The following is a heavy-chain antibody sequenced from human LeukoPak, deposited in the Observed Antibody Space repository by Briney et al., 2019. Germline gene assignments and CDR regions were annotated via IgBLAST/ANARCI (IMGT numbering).Heavy chain of an antibody. CDR1: GYSFTSYW. Sequence: GESPKISCKGSGYSFTSYWIGWVRQMPGKGLEWMGIIYPGDSDTRYSPSFQGQVTISADKSISTAYLQWSSLKASDTAMYYCARQPLWSDSRRVYYYGMDVWGQGTTVTVSS. J-gene: IGHJ6*02. D-gene: IGHD3-10*01. CDR3: ARQPLWSDSRRVYYYGMDV. V-gene: IGHV5-51*01. CDR2: IYPGDSDT.